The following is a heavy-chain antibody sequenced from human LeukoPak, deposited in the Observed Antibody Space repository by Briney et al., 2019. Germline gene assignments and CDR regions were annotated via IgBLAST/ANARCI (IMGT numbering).Heavy chain of an antibody. CDR1: GFTFSTNS. J-gene: IGHJ6*02. Sequence: GGSLRLSCSASGFTFSTNSMHWVRQAPGKGLEFVSAITSNGGSTYYADSVKGRFTISRDNSKNTLYLQMSSLRAEDTAVYYCASALRGSYYFGMDVWGQGTTVTVSS. CDR2: ITSNGGST. CDR3: ASALRGSYYFGMDV. D-gene: IGHD3-10*01. V-gene: IGHV3-64D*08.